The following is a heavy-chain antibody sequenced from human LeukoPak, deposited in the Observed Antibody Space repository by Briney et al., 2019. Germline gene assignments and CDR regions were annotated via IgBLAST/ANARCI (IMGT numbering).Heavy chain of an antibody. J-gene: IGHJ6*02. CDR2: ISAYNGNT. D-gene: IGHD2-2*01. V-gene: IGHV1-18*01. CDR1: GYTFTSYG. Sequence: ASVKVSCKASGYTFTSYGISWVRQAPGQGLEWMGWISAYNGNTNYAQKLQGRVTMTTDTSTSTAYMELRSLRSDDTAVYYRARASQVAVVVPAAIDGMDVWGQGTTVTVSS. CDR3: ARASQVAVVVPAAIDGMDV.